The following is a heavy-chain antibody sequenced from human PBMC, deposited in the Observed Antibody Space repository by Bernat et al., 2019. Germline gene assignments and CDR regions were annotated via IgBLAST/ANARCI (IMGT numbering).Heavy chain of an antibody. CDR2: IRSKANSYAT. J-gene: IGHJ4*02. Sequence: EVQLVESGGGLVQPGGSLKLSCAASGFTFSGSAMHWVRQASGKGLEWVGRIRSKANSYATAYAASVKGRFTISRDASKNTAYLQMNSLKTEDTAVYYCTRHEATRDYWGQGTLVTVSS. CDR3: TRHEATRDY. CDR1: GFTFSGSA. V-gene: IGHV3-73*02.